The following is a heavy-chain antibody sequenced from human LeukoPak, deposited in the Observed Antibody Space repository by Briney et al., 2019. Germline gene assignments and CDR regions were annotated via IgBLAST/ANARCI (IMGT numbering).Heavy chain of an antibody. Sequence: QPGGSLRLSCVASGSTFSSYWMNWVRQAPGKGLEWVANIKQDGSEKYYVDSVKGRFTISRDNAKKSLYLQMNSLRAEDTAVYYCARDGIAARPFDYWGQGNLVTVSP. CDR1: GSTFSSYW. V-gene: IGHV3-7*01. J-gene: IGHJ4*02. D-gene: IGHD6-6*01. CDR3: ARDGIAARPFDY. CDR2: IKQDGSEK.